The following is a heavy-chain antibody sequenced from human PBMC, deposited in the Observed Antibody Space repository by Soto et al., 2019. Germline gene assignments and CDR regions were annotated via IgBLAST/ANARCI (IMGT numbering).Heavy chain of an antibody. D-gene: IGHD3-22*01. V-gene: IGHV2-5*02. Sequence: QITLKESGPTLVKPTQTLTLTCTFSGFSLSTSGVGVGWIRQPPGKALEWLALLYGDDDKRYSPSLKCRLTITKDTSKNQVVLTMTNMAPVDTATYYCAHRGFDSTSWWFDPWVQGTLVTVSS. CDR1: GFSLSTSGVG. CDR2: LYGDDDK. J-gene: IGHJ5*02. CDR3: AHRGFDSTSWWFDP.